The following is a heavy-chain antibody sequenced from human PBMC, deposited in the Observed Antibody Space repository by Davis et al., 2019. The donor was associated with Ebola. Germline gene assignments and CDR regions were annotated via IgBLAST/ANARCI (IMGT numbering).Heavy chain of an antibody. D-gene: IGHD2-15*01. CDR2: ISGSGGST. CDR1: GFTFSSYA. J-gene: IGHJ4*02. V-gene: IGHV3-23*01. Sequence: GESLKISCAASGFTFSSYAMSWVRQAPGKGLEWVSAISGSGGSTYYADSVKGRFTISRDNSKNTLYLQMNSLRAEDTAVYYCAKALYSEDIVVVVAATQAFDYWGQGTLVTVSS. CDR3: AKALYSEDIVVVVAATQAFDY.